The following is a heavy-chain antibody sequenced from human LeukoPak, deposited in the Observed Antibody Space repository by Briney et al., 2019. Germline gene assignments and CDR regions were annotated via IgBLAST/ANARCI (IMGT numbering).Heavy chain of an antibody. J-gene: IGHJ4*02. CDR2: VIPILGIA. D-gene: IGHD2-2*01. Sequence: SVKVSCKASCGTFPSYAISWVRQAPGQGLGWRGRVIPILGIANYAQKFQGRVTITADKSTSTAYMELSSLRSEDTAVYYCARDGPTPDCSSTSCYAPVYWGQGTLVTVSS. V-gene: IGHV1-69*04. CDR3: ARDGPTPDCSSTSCYAPVY. CDR1: CGTFPSYA.